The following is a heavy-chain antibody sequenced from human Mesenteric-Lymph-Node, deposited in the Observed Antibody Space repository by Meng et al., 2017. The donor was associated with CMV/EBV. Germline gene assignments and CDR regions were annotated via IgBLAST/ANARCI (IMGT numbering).Heavy chain of an antibody. D-gene: IGHD3-10*01. CDR1: FTSYD. CDR2: MNPNSGNT. V-gene: IGHV1-8*01. CDR3: ARDKSQDSYGSGSYYNFDY. Sequence: FTSYDINWVRQATGQGLEWMGWMNPNSGNTGYAQKFQGRVTMTRNTSISTAYMELSRLRSEDTAVYYCARDKSQDSYGSGSYYNFDYWGQGTLVTVSS. J-gene: IGHJ4*02.